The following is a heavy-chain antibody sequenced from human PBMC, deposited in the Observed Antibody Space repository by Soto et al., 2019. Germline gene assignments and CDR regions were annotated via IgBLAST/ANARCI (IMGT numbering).Heavy chain of an antibody. V-gene: IGHV1-69*01. J-gene: IGHJ4*02. Sequence: QVQLVQSGAEVKKPGSSVKVSCKASGGTFSSYAISWVRQAPGQGLEWMGGIIPIFGTANYAQKFQGRVTITADESTSTAYRELSSLRAEDTAVYYCARDKPDCSGGSCYFSHFWDYWGQGTLVTVSS. CDR3: ARDKPDCSGGSCYFSHFWDY. D-gene: IGHD2-15*01. CDR2: IIPIFGTA. CDR1: GGTFSSYA.